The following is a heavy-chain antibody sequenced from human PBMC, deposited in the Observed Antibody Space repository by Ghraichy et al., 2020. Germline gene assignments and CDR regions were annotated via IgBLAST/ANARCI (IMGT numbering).Heavy chain of an antibody. CDR2: IFHIGST. J-gene: IGHJ4*02. CDR3: AKEIDQLRYFDS. V-gene: IGHV4-4*02. D-gene: IGHD2-2*01. Sequence: SETLSLTCAVSGDSIISNNWWSWVRQPPGKGLEWIGEIFHIGSTNYNPSLKSRITISLDKSKNQFSLKMTSVTAADTAVYYCAKEIDQLRYFDSWGQGTLVTVSS. CDR1: GDSIISNNW.